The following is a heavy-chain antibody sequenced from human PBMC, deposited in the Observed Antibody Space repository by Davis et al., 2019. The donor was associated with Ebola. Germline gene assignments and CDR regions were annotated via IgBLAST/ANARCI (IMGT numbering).Heavy chain of an antibody. CDR2: INPNNGDT. Sequence: AASVKVSCKASGYTFSSYGISWVRQAPGQGLEWMGWINPNNGDTNYAPKFQGWVTMTRDTSISTVYMELTRLTSDDTAVYYCARDRRLDGDYFYGMDVWGQGTTVTVSS. D-gene: IGHD4-17*01. CDR1: GYTFSSYG. J-gene: IGHJ6*02. V-gene: IGHV1-2*04. CDR3: ARDRRLDGDYFYGMDV.